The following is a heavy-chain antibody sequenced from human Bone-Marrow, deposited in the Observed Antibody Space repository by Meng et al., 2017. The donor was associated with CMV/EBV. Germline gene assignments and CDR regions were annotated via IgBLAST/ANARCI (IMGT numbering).Heavy chain of an antibody. J-gene: IGHJ5*02. D-gene: IGHD2-21*01. CDR3: ARDLTGPYCGGDCYSDWFDP. CDR1: GGTFSSYT. CDR2: IIPILGIA. Sequence: SVKVSCKASGGTFSSYTISWVRQAPGQGLEWMGRIIPILGIANYAQKFQGRVTITADKSTSTAYMELSSLRSEDTAVYYCARDLTGPYCGGDCYSDWFDPWGQGTRVTGSS. V-gene: IGHV1-69*04.